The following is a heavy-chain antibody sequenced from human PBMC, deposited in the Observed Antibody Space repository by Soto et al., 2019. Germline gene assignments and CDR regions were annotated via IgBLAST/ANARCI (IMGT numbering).Heavy chain of an antibody. CDR1: VFIFSTCI. CDR2: ISSSSTYI. CDR3: AKDKATVVTLFDY. D-gene: IGHD2-15*01. V-gene: IGHV3-21*01. J-gene: IGHJ4*02. Sequence: SCGSSVFIFSTCIINWVRHAPGKGLEWVASISSSSTYIYYADSVKGRFTISRDNAKSSLYLQMNSLRADDTAVYYWAKDKATVVTLFDYWGQGTLVTVSS.